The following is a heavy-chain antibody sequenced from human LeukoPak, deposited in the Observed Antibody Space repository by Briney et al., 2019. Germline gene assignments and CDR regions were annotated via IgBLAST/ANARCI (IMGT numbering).Heavy chain of an antibody. J-gene: IGHJ4*02. Sequence: GALRLSCEASGFIFSTYPMHWVRQAPGKGLEWVAVISYDGRDKHYADSVKGRFTISRDNSKNTLYLQMNSLRAEDTAVYYCARGGTWIQLWGDFDYWGQGTLVTVSS. CDR1: GFIFSTYP. CDR3: ARGGTWIQLWGDFDY. CDR2: ISYDGRDK. D-gene: IGHD5-18*01. V-gene: IGHV3-30*04.